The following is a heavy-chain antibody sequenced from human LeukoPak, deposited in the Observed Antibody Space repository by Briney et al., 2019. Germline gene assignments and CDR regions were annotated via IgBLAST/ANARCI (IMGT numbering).Heavy chain of an antibody. J-gene: IGHJ4*02. CDR3: ARDKIVGATTLDY. CDR1: GFTFSSYR. CDR2: IRQDGSEK. V-gene: IGHV3-7*03. Sequence: PGGSLRLSCAASGFTFSSYRMSWVRQAPGKGLEWVANIRQDGSEKHYVDSVKGRFTISRDNAENSLYLQMNSLRAEDTAVYYCARDKIVGATTLDYWGQGTLVTVSS. D-gene: IGHD1-26*01.